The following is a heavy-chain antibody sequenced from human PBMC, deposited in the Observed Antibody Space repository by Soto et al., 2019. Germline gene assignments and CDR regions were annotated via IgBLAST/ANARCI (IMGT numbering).Heavy chain of an antibody. CDR3: ARHIWGGAVVIYHAFDI. CDR2: IYYSGST. Sequence: QLQLQESGPGLVKPSETLSLTCTVSGGSISSSSYYWGWIRQPPGKGLEWIGSIYYSGSTYYNPSLKSRVTISVDTSKNQFSLKLSSVTAADTAVYYCARHIWGGAVVIYHAFDIWGQGTMVTVSS. D-gene: IGHD7-27*01. V-gene: IGHV4-39*01. J-gene: IGHJ3*02. CDR1: GGSISSSSYY.